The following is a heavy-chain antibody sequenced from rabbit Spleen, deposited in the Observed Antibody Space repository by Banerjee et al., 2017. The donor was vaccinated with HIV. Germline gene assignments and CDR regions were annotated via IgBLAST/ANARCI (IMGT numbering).Heavy chain of an antibody. CDR2: IYTGSGST. CDR3: TRSPNSPPYTYFNL. CDR1: GIDFSSSYY. D-gene: IGHD1-1*01. J-gene: IGHJ4*01. Sequence: QEQLVESGGGLVQPGGSLKVSCIASGIDFSSSYYMCWVRQAPGKGLEWIGCIYTGSGSTYYASWAKGRFTISKTSSTTVTLQMTSLTDADTATYFCTRSPNSPPYTYFNLWGPGTLVTVS. V-gene: IGHV1S45*01.